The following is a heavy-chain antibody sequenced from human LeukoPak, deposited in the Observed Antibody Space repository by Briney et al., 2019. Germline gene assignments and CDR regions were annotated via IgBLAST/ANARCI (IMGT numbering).Heavy chain of an antibody. CDR1: GGTFSSYA. V-gene: IGHV1-69*13. CDR2: VIPIFGTA. D-gene: IGHD3-16*01. J-gene: IGHJ5*02. CDR3: AYSAFPSLDRWFDP. Sequence: SVKVSCKASGGTFSSYAISWVRQAPGQGLEWMGGVIPIFGTADYAQKFQGRVTITADESTSTAYMELSSLRSEDTAVYYCAYSAFPSLDRWFDPWGQGTLVTVSS.